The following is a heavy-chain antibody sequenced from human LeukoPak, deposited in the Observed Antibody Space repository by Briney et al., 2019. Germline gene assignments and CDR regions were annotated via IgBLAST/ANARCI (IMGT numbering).Heavy chain of an antibody. CDR2: ISSSAKTS. V-gene: IGHV3-48*03. CDR1: GLSLSIFE. D-gene: IGHD3-9*01. Sequence: GGSLRLSCAGSGLSLSIFEMNWVRQAPGKGLEWISYISSSAKTSYYADSVKGRFTISRDNSKNTLYLQMNSLRAEDTAVYYCAKVTHDILTGYYGDYWGQGTLVTVSS. J-gene: IGHJ4*02. CDR3: AKVTHDILTGYYGDY.